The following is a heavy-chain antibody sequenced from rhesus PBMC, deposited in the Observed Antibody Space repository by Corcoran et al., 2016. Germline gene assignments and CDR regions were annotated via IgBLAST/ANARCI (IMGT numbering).Heavy chain of an antibody. V-gene: IGHV4S11*01. D-gene: IGHD1-38*01. Sequence: QVQLQESGPGLVKPLETLSLTCAVSGGSISSNYWSWNRQPPGKGLEWLGYIDGSGRSTYYTPSLKSRVTLSVDTSKNQFSLKLSSVTAADTAVYYCARETWGYGLDSWGQGVVVTVSS. CDR2: IDGSGRST. CDR1: GGSISSNY. CDR3: ARETWGYGLDS. J-gene: IGHJ6*01.